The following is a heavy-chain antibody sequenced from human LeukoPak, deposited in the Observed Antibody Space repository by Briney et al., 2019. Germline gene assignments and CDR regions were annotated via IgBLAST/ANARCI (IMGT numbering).Heavy chain of an antibody. V-gene: IGHV4-61*01. D-gene: IGHD3-22*01. J-gene: IGHJ4*02. CDR1: GGSVSSGSYY. Sequence: PSETLSLTCTVSGGSVSSGSYYWSWIRQPPGKGLEWIGYIYYSGSTNYNPSLKSRVTISIDTSKNQSSLKLSSVTAADTAVYYCAGQPMDSSGYLRGWGQGTLVTVSS. CDR2: IYYSGST. CDR3: AGQPMDSSGYLRG.